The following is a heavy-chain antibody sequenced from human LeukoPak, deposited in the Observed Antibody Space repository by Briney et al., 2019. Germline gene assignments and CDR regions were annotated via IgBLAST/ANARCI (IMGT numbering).Heavy chain of an antibody. J-gene: IGHJ4*02. CDR2: IIPIFGTP. CDR1: GGTFSNYA. V-gene: IGHV1-69*05. CDR3: ALTLSVYFDY. D-gene: IGHD3-16*01. Sequence: SVKVSCKASGGTFSNYAISWVRQAPGQGLEWMGRIIPIFGTPNYAQKFQGRVSITTDEYTSTAYMELSSLRSEDTAVYYCALTLSVYFDYWGQGTLVTVSS.